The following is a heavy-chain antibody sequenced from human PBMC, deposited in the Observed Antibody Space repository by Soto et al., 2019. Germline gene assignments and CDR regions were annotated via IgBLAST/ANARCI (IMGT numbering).Heavy chain of an antibody. CDR1: GFTFSSYG. CDR2: ISYDGSNK. V-gene: IGHV3-30*18. D-gene: IGHD3-22*01. J-gene: IGHJ4*02. Sequence: GGSLRLSCAASGFTFSSYGVHWVRQAPGKGLEWVAVISYDGSNKHYADSVKGRFTISRDNSKNTLDLQMNSLRAEDTAVYYCAKDTYYYDRSGYYTYDYWGQGTQGSVSS. CDR3: AKDTYYYDRSGYYTYDY.